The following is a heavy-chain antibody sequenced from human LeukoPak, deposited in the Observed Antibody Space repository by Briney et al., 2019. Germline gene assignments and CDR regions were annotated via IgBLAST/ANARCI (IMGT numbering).Heavy chain of an antibody. J-gene: IGHJ6*03. CDR3: ARDDDFWSPYYYYMDV. CDR2: MNPNSGNT. V-gene: IGHV1-8*01. D-gene: IGHD3-3*01. CDR1: GYTFTSYD. Sequence: ASVKVSCKASGYTFTSYDINWVRQATGQGLEWMGWMNPNSGNTGYAQKFQGRVTMTRNTSISTAYMELSSLRPEDTAVYYCARDDDFWSPYYYYMDVWGKGTTVTVSS.